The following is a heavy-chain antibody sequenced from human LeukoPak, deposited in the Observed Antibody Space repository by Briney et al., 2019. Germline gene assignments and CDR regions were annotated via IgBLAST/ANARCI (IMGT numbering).Heavy chain of an antibody. CDR2: IYYSGST. J-gene: IGHJ4*02. V-gene: IGHV4-39*01. Sequence: PSETLSLTCTVSGGSIGSSNYYWGWIRQPPGKGLEWIGTIYYSGSTYYNPSLKSRVTISVDTSKNQFSLKLSSVTAADTAVYYCAVTTVITVYYWGQGTLVTVSS. CDR1: GGSIGSSNYY. D-gene: IGHD4-17*01. CDR3: AVTTVITVYY.